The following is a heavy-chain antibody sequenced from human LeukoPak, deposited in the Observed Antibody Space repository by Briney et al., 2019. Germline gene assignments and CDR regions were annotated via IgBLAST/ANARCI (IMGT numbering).Heavy chain of an antibody. CDR2: IYYSGST. CDR3: ARGFGGSYHLYYFDY. V-gene: IGHV4-39*01. Sequence: PSETLSLTCTVSGGSISSSSYYWGWIRQPPGKGLEWIGSIYYSGSTYYNPSLKSRVTISVDTSKNQFSLKLSSVTAADTAVYYCARGFGGSYHLYYFDYWGQGTLVTVSS. J-gene: IGHJ4*02. D-gene: IGHD1-26*01. CDR1: GGSISSSSYY.